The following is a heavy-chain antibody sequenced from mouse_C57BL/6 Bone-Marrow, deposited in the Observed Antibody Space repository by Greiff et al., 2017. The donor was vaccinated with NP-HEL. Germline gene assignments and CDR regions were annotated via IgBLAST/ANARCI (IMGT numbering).Heavy chain of an antibody. D-gene: IGHD1-1*01. J-gene: IGHJ3*01. V-gene: IGHV1-59*01. Sequence: QVQLQQPGAELVRPGTSVKLSCKASGYTFTSYWMHWVKQRPGQGLEWIGVIDPSDSYTNYNQKFKGKATLTVDTSSSTAYMQLSSLTSEDSAVYYCARGYYGPLFAYCGQGTLVTVSA. CDR3: ARGYYGPLFAY. CDR2: IDPSDSYT. CDR1: GYTFTSYW.